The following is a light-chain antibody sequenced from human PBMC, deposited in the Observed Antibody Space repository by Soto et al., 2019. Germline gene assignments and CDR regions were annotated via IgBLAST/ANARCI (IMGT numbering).Light chain of an antibody. J-gene: IGKJ1*01. Sequence: DIQMTQSPSTMSGSVGDRVTITCRASQTISSWLAWYQQKPGKAPKLLIYKASTLKSGVPSRFSGSGSGTECTLTISSLQPDDFATYYCQHYNSYSDAFGQGTTVALK. CDR2: KAS. CDR3: QHYNSYSDA. CDR1: QTISSW. V-gene: IGKV1-5*03.